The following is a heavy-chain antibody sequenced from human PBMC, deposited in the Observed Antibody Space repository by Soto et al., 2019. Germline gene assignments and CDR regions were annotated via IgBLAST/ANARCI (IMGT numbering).Heavy chain of an antibody. CDR3: ARDRYSSGPYYFDY. CDR2: ITGSGGSA. Sequence: GGSLRLSCAASGLTFSNYAMSWVRQAPGKGLEWVSAITGSGGSAYHADSVKGRFTISRDNSKNTLYLQMNSLRAEDTAVYYCARDRYSSGPYYFDYWGQGTLVTVSS. V-gene: IGHV3-23*01. CDR1: GLTFSNYA. D-gene: IGHD6-19*01. J-gene: IGHJ4*02.